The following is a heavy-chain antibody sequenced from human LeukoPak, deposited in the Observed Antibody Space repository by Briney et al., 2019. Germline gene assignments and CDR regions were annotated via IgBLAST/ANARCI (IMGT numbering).Heavy chain of an antibody. Sequence: PGGSLRLSCAASGFTFNNAWMSWVRQAPGKGLEWVANIKQDGSEKYYVDSVKGRFTISRDNAKNSLYLQMNSLRAEDTAVYYCARLAAQPLDGFDYWGQGTLVTVSS. D-gene: IGHD6-6*01. CDR2: IKQDGSEK. J-gene: IGHJ4*02. V-gene: IGHV3-7*01. CDR1: GFTFNNAW. CDR3: ARLAAQPLDGFDY.